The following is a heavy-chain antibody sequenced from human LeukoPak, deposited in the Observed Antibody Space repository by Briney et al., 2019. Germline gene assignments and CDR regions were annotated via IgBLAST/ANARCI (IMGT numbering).Heavy chain of an antibody. CDR3: ARDPGYRQLVGQPYYFDY. CDR1: GGTFSSYA. J-gene: IGHJ4*02. CDR2: IIPIFGTA. Sequence: SVKVSCKASGGTFSSYAISWVRQAPGQGLEWMGGIIPIFGTANYAQKFQGRVTITTDESTSTAYMELSSLRSEDTAVYYCARDPGYRQLVGQPYYFDYWGQGTLVTVSS. V-gene: IGHV1-69*05. D-gene: IGHD6-13*01.